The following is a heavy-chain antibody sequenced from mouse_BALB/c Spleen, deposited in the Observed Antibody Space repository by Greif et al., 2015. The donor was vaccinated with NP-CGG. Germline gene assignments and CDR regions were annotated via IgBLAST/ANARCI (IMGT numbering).Heavy chain of an antibody. CDR1: GFNIKDTY. D-gene: IGHD2-4*01. CDR2: IDPANGNT. V-gene: IGHV14-3*02. Sequence: EVQVVESGAELVKPGASVKLSCTASGFNIKDTYMHWVKQRPEQGLEWIGRIDPANGNTKYDPKFQGKATITADTSSNTAYLQLSSLTSEDTAVYYCARVITGYWYFDVWGAGTTVTVSS. J-gene: IGHJ1*01. CDR3: ARVITGYWYFDV.